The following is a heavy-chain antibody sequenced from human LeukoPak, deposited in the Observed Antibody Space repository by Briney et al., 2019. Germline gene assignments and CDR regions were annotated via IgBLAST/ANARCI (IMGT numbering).Heavy chain of an antibody. CDR2: INSDGSST. CDR3: ARVEGDFWSGYYNGYFDY. CDR1: GFTFSSYW. J-gene: IGHJ4*02. V-gene: IGHV3-74*01. D-gene: IGHD3-3*01. Sequence: GGSLRLSCAASGFTFSSYWMHWVRHAPGKGLVWVSRINSDGSSTSYADSVKGRFTISRDNAKNTLYLQMNSLRAEDTAVYYCARVEGDFWSGYYNGYFDYWGQGTLVIVSS.